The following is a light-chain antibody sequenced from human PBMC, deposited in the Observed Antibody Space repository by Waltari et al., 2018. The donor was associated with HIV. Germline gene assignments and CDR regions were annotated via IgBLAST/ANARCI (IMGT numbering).Light chain of an antibody. Sequence: QSVLTQPPSASGTPGQTVTISCSGSSSNIGGNYVYWYQRLPGTAPKLLIYRNNQRPSGVPDRFSGSKSGTSASLSISGLRSEDEADYYCASWDDSLSGWVFGEGTKVTVL. CDR2: RNN. CDR1: SSNIGGNY. CDR3: ASWDDSLSGWV. J-gene: IGLJ3*02. V-gene: IGLV1-47*01.